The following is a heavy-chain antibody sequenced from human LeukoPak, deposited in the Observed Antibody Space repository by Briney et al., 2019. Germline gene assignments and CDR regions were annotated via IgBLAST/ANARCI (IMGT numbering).Heavy chain of an antibody. Sequence: SETLSLTCAVYGGSFSGYYWSWIRQPLGKGLEWIGEINHSGSTNYNPSLKSRVTISVDTSKNQFSLKLSSVTAADTAVYYCASTVTTPPLHYYGMDVWGQGTTVTVSS. D-gene: IGHD4-11*01. CDR3: ASTVTTPPLHYYGMDV. CDR1: GGSFSGYY. V-gene: IGHV4-34*01. CDR2: INHSGST. J-gene: IGHJ6*02.